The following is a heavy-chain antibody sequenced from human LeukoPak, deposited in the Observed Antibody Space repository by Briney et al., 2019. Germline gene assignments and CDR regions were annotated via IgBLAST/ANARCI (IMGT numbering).Heavy chain of an antibody. CDR2: VSYDGTDK. Sequence: GGSLRLSCAASGFTFSIYGMHWVRQAPGKGLEWVAVVSYDGTDKYYPDSVKGRFIISRDNSKNTIYLQMNSLRPEDTAVYCCAKDLGYRDYYAMDVWGQGTTVTVSS. CDR3: AKDLGYRDYYAMDV. J-gene: IGHJ6*02. CDR1: GFTFSIYG. V-gene: IGHV3-30*18. D-gene: IGHD2-15*01.